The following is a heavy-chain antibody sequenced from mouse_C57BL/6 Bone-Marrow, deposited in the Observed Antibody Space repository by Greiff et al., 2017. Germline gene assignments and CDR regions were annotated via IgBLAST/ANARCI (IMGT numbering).Heavy chain of an antibody. Sequence: QVQLQQSGAELVRPGASVTLSCKASGYTFTDYEMHWVKQTPVHGLEWIGAIDPETGGTAYNQKFKGKAILTADKSSSTAYMELRSLTSEDSAVYYCTRRDYCSSYGYWGQGTTLTVSS. CDR2: IDPETGGT. D-gene: IGHD1-1*01. CDR1: GYTFTDYE. V-gene: IGHV1-15*01. CDR3: TRRDYCSSYGY. J-gene: IGHJ2*01.